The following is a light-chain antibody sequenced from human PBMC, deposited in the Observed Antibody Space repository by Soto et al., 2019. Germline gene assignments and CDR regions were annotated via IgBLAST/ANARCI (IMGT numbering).Light chain of an antibody. CDR2: GAS. CDR3: QQYGSSPRYT. Sequence: EIVLTQSPGTLSLSPGERATLSCRASQSVNSNYLAWYQQKPGQAPRILIYGASSRATGIPDRFSGSGSGTDVTLTISRLEPEDLAVYYCQQYGSSPRYTFGQGTKLEIK. V-gene: IGKV3-20*01. CDR1: QSVNSNY. J-gene: IGKJ2*01.